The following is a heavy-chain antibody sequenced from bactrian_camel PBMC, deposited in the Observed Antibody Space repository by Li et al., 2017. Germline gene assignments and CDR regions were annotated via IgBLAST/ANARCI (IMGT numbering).Heavy chain of an antibody. V-gene: IGHV3S40*01. J-gene: IGHJ4*01. CDR2: INSGGGTT. Sequence: DVQLVESGGGLEQPGGSLRPSCAASGFTFSTYDMSWVRQAPGKGLEWVSAINSGGGTTYYVDSLKGRFTISRDNARNTVTLQMNSLKPEDTAVYYCVRGWDDDTWSFNYWGQGTQVTVS. CDR1: GFTFSTYD. D-gene: IGHD3*01. CDR3: VRGWDDDTWSFNY.